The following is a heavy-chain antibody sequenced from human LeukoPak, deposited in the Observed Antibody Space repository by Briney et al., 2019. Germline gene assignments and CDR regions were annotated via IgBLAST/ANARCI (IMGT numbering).Heavy chain of an antibody. D-gene: IGHD1-26*01. J-gene: IGHJ4*02. V-gene: IGHV4-34*01. CDR1: GGSFSGYY. Sequence: SETLSLTCAVYGGSFSGYYWSWIRQPPGKGLEWIGEINHSGSTNYNPSLKSRVTISVDTSKNQFSLKLSSVTAADTAVYYCARGVGATYYWGQGTLVTVSS. CDR2: INHSGST. CDR3: ARGVGATYY.